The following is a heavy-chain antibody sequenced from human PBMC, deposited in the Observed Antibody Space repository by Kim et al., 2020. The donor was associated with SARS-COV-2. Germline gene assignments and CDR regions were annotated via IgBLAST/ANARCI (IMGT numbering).Heavy chain of an antibody. Sequence: GGSLRLSCAASGFTFTTYHMSWVRQAPGKGLEWVSYINSGSYSIYYAASVKGRFTVSRDNAKNSLYLQMSSLIHEDTAIYYCARDSNRGGTFDLWGRGVLVTVSS. CDR3: ARDSNRGGTFDL. V-gene: IGHV3-48*02. J-gene: IGHJ4*02. CDR2: INSGSYSI. D-gene: IGHD2-15*01. CDR1: GFTFTTYH.